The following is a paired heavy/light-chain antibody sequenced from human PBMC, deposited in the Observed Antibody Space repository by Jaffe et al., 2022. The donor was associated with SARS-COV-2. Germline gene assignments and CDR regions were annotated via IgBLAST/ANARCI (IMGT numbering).Heavy chain of an antibody. J-gene: IGHJ6*03. CDR3: ARVPRHGGYYFFYHMDV. V-gene: IGHV2-26*01. CDR1: GFSLSDARMG. CDR2: IFSTDEK. Sequence: QVTLRESGPVLVKPTETLTLTCTVSGFSLSDARMGVSWIRQPPGKALEWLAHIFSTDEKSYITSLRSRLTISKDTSKSQVVLTMTNMDPVDTATYYCARVPRHGGYYFFYHMDVWGIGTTVIVSS.
Light chain of an antibody. V-gene: IGLV3-19*01. CDR1: SLRKFY. Sequence: SSELTQDPAVSVALGQTVTITCRGDSLRKFYASWYQQKAGQAPALVMYGKDSRPSGIPDRFSGSISGNTASLTISGAQAEDEADYHCNSRDSSGNFVLFGGGTKLTVL. CDR3: NSRDSSGNFVL. CDR2: GKD. J-gene: IGLJ2*01.